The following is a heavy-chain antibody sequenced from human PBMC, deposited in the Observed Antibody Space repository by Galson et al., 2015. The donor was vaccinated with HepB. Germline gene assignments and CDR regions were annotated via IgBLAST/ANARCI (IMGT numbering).Heavy chain of an antibody. J-gene: IGHJ4*02. Sequence: SLRLSCAVSGFIFSTTWMSWVRQAPGKGLEWVAHITQDGSKKEYVDSVKGRFTISSDNAKNSVFLQMNSLRVEDTAVYYCATGRQVGSFYPYWGQGTLVTVSS. D-gene: IGHD2-2*01. V-gene: IGHV3-7*01. CDR2: ITQDGSKK. CDR1: GFIFSTTW. CDR3: ATGRQVGSFYPY.